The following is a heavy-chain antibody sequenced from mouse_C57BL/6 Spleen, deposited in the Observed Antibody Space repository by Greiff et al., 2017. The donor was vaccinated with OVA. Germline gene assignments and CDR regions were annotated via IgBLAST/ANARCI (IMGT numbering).Heavy chain of an antibody. CDR1: GYAFSSYW. V-gene: IGHV1-80*01. CDR2: IYPGDGDT. Sequence: VQLQQSGAELVKPGASVKISCKASGYAFSSYWMNWVKQRPGKGLEWIGQIYPGDGDTNYNGKFKGKATLTADKSSSTAYMQLSSLTSEDSAVYFCARWTTVVSYFDYWGKGTTLTVSS. J-gene: IGHJ2*01. CDR3: ARWTTVVSYFDY. D-gene: IGHD1-1*01.